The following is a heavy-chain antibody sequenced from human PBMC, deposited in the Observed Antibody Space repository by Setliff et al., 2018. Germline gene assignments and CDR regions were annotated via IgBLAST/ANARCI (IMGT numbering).Heavy chain of an antibody. D-gene: IGHD4-4*01. V-gene: IGHV3-30*02. J-gene: IGHJ6*03. CDR1: GFTFSAYG. CDR3: ARGRPTANPYYYYYMDV. CDR2: IRFDGGNK. Sequence: GGSLRLSCAASGFTFSAYGMHWVRQAPGKGLEWVAFIRFDGGNKYYADSVKGRFTISRDNSKNTLYLQMNSLRAEDTAVYYCARGRPTANPYYYYYMDVWGKGTTVTVSS.